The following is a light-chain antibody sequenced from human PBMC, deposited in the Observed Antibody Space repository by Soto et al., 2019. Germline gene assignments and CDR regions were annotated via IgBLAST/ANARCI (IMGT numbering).Light chain of an antibody. CDR1: QSFTTN. CDR3: QQYNSWPPLT. J-gene: IGKJ4*01. Sequence: EIVMTQSPDTLSVSPGETATLSCRASQSFTTNLAWYQQRPGQAPRLLIYGASLRATGTPARFSGSGSGTEFTLTISSLQSEDFAVYYCQQYNSWPPLTFGGGTKVEMK. V-gene: IGKV3-15*01. CDR2: GAS.